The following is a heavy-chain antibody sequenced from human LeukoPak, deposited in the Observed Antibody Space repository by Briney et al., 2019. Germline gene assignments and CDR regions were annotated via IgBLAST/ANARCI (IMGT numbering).Heavy chain of an antibody. V-gene: IGHV3-53*01. D-gene: IGHD5-18*01. Sequence: QVGGSLRLSCAASGFTVSSNYMSWVRQAPGKGLEWVSVIYSGGSTYYADSVKGRFTISRDNSKNTLYLQMNSLRAEDTAVYYCARHEDTAMAHFDYWGQGTLVTVSS. J-gene: IGHJ4*02. CDR1: GFTVSSNY. CDR2: IYSGGST. CDR3: ARHEDTAMAHFDY.